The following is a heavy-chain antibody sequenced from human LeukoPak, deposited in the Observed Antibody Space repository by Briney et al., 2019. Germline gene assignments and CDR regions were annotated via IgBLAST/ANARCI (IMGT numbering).Heavy chain of an antibody. CDR2: IYYSGST. CDR1: GVSVSSSSYC. CDR3: ASGLTR. Sequence: KPPGTLCVTCTVSGVSVSSSSYCWGWIRQPPGKGLEWIGYIYYSGSTNYNPSLKSRVTISVDTSKNQFYLKLSSVTAADTAMYYCASGLTRWGQGTLVTVSS. J-gene: IGHJ4*02. D-gene: IGHD6-19*01. V-gene: IGHV4-61*01.